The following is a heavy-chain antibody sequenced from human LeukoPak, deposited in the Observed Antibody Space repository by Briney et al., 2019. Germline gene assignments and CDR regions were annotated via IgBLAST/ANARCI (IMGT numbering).Heavy chain of an antibody. D-gene: IGHD3-3*01. CDR1: GYSFTSYW. J-gene: IGHJ6*03. V-gene: IGHV5-51*01. Sequence: GESLKISCKGSGYSFTSYWIGWVRQMPGKGLEWMGIIYPGDSDTRYSPSFQGQVTISADKSISTAYLQWSSLKASDTAMYYCARTYYDFWSGYSYYMDVWGKGTTVTVSS. CDR2: IYPGDSDT. CDR3: ARTYYDFWSGYSYYMDV.